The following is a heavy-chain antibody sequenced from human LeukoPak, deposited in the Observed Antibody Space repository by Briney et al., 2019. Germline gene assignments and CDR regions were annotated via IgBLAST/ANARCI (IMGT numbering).Heavy chain of an antibody. V-gene: IGHV4-39*01. CDR1: GGSISSSSYY. CDR2: IYYSGST. D-gene: IGHD3-22*01. CDR3: ARRGKSKNYYDSSGYYTWYFDL. Sequence: SETLSLTCTVSGGSISSSSYYWGWIRQPPGKGLEWIGSIYYSGSTYYNPSLKSRVTVSVDTSKNQFSLKMSSVTAADTAVYYCARRGKSKNYYDSSGYYTWYFDLWGRGTLVTVSS. J-gene: IGHJ2*01.